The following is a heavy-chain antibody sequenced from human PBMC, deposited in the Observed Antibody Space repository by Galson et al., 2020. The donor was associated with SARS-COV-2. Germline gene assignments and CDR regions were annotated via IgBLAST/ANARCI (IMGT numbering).Heavy chain of an antibody. Sequence: SETLSLSCAVYGGSFSGDYWSWIRQPPGKGLEWIGEISHSGSTNYNPSLKSRVTISVDTSKNQFSLKLSSVTAADTAVYYCARGSGDYYYYGMDVWGQGTTVTVSS. D-gene: IGHD3-3*01. CDR3: ARGSGDYYYYGMDV. V-gene: IGHV4-34*01. J-gene: IGHJ6*02. CDR1: GGSFSGDY. CDR2: ISHSGST.